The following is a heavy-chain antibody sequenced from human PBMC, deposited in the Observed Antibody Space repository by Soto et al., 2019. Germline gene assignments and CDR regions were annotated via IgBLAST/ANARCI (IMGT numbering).Heavy chain of an antibody. CDR1: GFTVKNYQ. CDR2: IYSGGVT. Sequence: AGGSLRLSCAAPGFTVKNYQMNWVRQAPGKGLEWVSVIYSGGVTYYPDSVKGRFTTIRDTSKNTVYLQMNSLRADDTAMYYCARDPSTTGYYGLDVWGQGTTVTVSS. J-gene: IGHJ6*02. CDR3: ARDPSTTGYYGLDV. V-gene: IGHV3-53*01.